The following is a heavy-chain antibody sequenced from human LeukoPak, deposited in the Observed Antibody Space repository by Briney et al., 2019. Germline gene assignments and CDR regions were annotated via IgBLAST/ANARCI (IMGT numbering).Heavy chain of an antibody. CDR3: ARAGGPYYMDV. CDR1: GGSISSYY. Sequence: SETLSLTCTVSGGSISSYYWSWIRQPPGKGLEWIGYIYYSGSTNYNPSLKSRVTISVDTSKNQFSLKLSSVTAADTAVYYCARAGGPYYMDVWGKGTTVTISS. V-gene: IGHV4-59*01. D-gene: IGHD3-16*01. CDR2: IYYSGST. J-gene: IGHJ6*03.